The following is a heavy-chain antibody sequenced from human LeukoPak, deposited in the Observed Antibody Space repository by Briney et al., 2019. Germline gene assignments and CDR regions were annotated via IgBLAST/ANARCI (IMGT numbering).Heavy chain of an antibody. CDR1: GGSFSGHY. CDR3: ARQVGYCSGGSCYSIWFDP. CDR2: INHSGST. Sequence: SETLSLTCAVYGGSFSGHYWTWIRQTPGKGLEWIGEINHSGSTNYNPSLKSRVTISVDTSKNQFSLKLSSVTAADTAVYYCARQVGYCSGGSCYSIWFDPWGQGTLVTVSS. J-gene: IGHJ5*02. V-gene: IGHV4-34*01. D-gene: IGHD2-15*01.